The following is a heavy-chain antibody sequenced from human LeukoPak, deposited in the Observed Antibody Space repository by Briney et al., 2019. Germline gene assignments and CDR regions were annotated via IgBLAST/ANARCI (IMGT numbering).Heavy chain of an antibody. D-gene: IGHD5-24*01. J-gene: IGHJ4*02. Sequence: PSETLSLTCTVSGGSISSYYWSWIRQPPGKGLEWIGYIYYSGSTNYNPSLKSRVTIPVDMSKNQFSLKLSSVTTADTAVYYCARDQRDGLDWGQGTLVTVSS. CDR1: GGSISSYY. CDR2: IYYSGST. CDR3: ARDQRDGLD. V-gene: IGHV4-59*01.